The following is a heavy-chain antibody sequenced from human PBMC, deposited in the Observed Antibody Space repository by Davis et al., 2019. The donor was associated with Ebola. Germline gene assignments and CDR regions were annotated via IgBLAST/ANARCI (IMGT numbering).Heavy chain of an antibody. CDR2: INAGNGNT. J-gene: IGHJ4*02. D-gene: IGHD6-13*01. CDR1: GYTFTSYA. CDR3: ARDRYSSSWYKLFDY. Sequence: AASVKVSCKASGYTFTSYAMHWVRQAPGQRLEWMGWINAGNGNTKYSQKFQGRVTITRDTSASTAYMELSSLRSEDTAVYYCARDRYSSSWYKLFDYWGQGTLVTVSS. V-gene: IGHV1-3*01.